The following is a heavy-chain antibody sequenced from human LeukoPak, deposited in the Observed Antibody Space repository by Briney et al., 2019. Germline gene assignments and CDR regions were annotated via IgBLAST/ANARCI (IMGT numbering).Heavy chain of an antibody. Sequence: SETLSLTCAVYGGSFSGCYWSWIRQPPGKGLEWIGEINHSGSTNYNPSLKSRVTISIDTSKNQFSLKLSSVTAADTAVYYCATGYFDWFLDYWGQGTLVTVSS. D-gene: IGHD3-9*01. V-gene: IGHV4-34*01. CDR2: INHSGST. J-gene: IGHJ4*02. CDR1: GGSFSGCY. CDR3: ATGYFDWFLDY.